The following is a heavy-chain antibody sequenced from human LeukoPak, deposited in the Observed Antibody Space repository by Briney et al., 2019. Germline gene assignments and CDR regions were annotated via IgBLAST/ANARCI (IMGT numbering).Heavy chain of an antibody. Sequence: SETLSLTCTVSGGSISSYYWSWIRQPPGKGLEWIGYIYYSGSTSYNPSLKSRVTISADTSKNHFSLKLNTVTATDTAAYYCARHLTATNFTFVYWGQGTLVTDSS. J-gene: IGHJ4*02. CDR2: IYYSGST. CDR1: GGSISSYY. CDR3: ARHLTATNFTFVY. D-gene: IGHD2-15*01. V-gene: IGHV4-59*08.